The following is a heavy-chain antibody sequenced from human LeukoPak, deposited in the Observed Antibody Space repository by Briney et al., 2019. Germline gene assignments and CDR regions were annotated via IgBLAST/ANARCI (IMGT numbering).Heavy chain of an antibody. V-gene: IGHV4-34*01. Sequence: SETLSLTCAVYGGSFSGYYWSWIRQPPGKGLEWIGEINHSGSTNYNPSLKSRVTISVDTSKNQFSLKLSPVTAADTAVYYCARGLVEMATIGAFDIWGQGTMVTVSS. J-gene: IGHJ3*02. CDR1: GGSFSGYY. CDR2: INHSGST. CDR3: ARGLVEMATIGAFDI. D-gene: IGHD5-24*01.